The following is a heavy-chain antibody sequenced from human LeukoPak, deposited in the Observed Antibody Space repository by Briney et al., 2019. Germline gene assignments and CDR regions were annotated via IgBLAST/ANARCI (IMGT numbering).Heavy chain of an antibody. CDR3: ARGREVKTYYYDSSGYHYCDF. J-gene: IGHJ4*02. V-gene: IGHV4-59*12. Sequence: SETLSLTCTVSGGSISSYYWSWIRQPPGKGLEWIGYIYYSGSTNYNPSLKSRVTISVDTSKSQFSLKLRSVTAADTAVYYCARGREVKTYYYDSSGYHYCDFWGQGTLVTVSS. CDR2: IYYSGST. D-gene: IGHD3-22*01. CDR1: GGSISSYY.